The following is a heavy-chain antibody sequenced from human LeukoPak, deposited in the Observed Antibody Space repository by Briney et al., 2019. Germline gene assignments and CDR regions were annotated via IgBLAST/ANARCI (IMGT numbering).Heavy chain of an antibody. D-gene: IGHD3-10*01. Sequence: ASVKVSCKASGYTFTSYGISWVRQAPGQGLEWMGWISAYNGNTDYAQKLQGRVTMTTDTSTSTAYMELRSLRSDDTVVYYCARDHLWPRQFDYWGQGTLVTVSS. J-gene: IGHJ4*02. CDR2: ISAYNGNT. CDR3: ARDHLWPRQFDY. CDR1: GYTFTSYG. V-gene: IGHV1-18*04.